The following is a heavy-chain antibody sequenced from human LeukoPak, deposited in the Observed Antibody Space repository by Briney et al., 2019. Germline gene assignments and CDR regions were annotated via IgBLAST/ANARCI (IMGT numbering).Heavy chain of an antibody. Sequence: GGSLRLSCAASGFTFSSYSMNWVRQAPGKGLEWVSSISSSSSYIYYADSVKGRFTISRDNAKNSLYLQMNSLRAEDTAVYYCARGPGVLPYSSGWYYFDYWGQGTLVTVSS. J-gene: IGHJ4*02. V-gene: IGHV3-21*01. D-gene: IGHD6-19*01. CDR2: ISSSSSYI. CDR1: GFTFSSYS. CDR3: ARGPGVLPYSSGWYYFDY.